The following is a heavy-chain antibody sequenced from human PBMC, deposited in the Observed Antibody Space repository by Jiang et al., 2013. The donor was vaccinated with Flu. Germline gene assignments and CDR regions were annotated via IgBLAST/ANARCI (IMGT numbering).Heavy chain of an antibody. CDR1: GVSINTDTYL. J-gene: IGHJ4*02. CDR2: ISHTGSS. D-gene: IGHD2-15*01. V-gene: IGHV4-31*03. CDR3: AATRGTKIPFLY. Sequence: GSGLVKPSQTLILNCTVSGVSINTDTYLWTFIRHRPREGLEWIGYISHTGSSDYTPSLKGRVAISVDMSKSRFSLRLSSITVADTAVYYCAATRGTKIPFLYWGLGSLVTVSS.